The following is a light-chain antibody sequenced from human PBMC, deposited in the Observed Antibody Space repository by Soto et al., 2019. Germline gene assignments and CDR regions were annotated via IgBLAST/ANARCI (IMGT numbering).Light chain of an antibody. J-gene: IGKJ4*01. CDR2: AAS. V-gene: IGKV3-20*01. CDR3: QQYGSTPLT. Sequence: EIVLTQSPGTLSLSPGERATLPCRASQSVSSSYLAWYQQKPGQAPGLLIFAASHRATGIPDRFSGSGSGTDFTLTISRLEPEDFAVYYCQQYGSTPLTFGGGTKVEIK. CDR1: QSVSSSY.